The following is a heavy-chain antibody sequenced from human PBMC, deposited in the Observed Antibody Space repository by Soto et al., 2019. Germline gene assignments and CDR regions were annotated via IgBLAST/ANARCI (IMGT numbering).Heavy chain of an antibody. D-gene: IGHD2-21*02. V-gene: IGHV4-61*01. CDR3: ARDRYCCLDCYYERHYGMDV. Sequence: PSETLSLTCTVSGDSVSSGSSYWSWIRQPPGKGLEWIGYVYYSGNTNYNPSLKSRVTISVDTSKNQFSLKLSSVTAADTAVYYCARDRYCCLDCYYERHYGMDVWGQGTKVTV. CDR1: GDSVSSGSSY. CDR2: VYYSGNT. J-gene: IGHJ6*02.